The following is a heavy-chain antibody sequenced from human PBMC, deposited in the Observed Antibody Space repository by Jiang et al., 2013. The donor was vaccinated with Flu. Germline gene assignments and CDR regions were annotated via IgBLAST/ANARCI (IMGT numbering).Heavy chain of an antibody. Sequence: TCPGLVKPSQTLSLTCTVSGGSISSGSYYWSWIRQPAGKGLEWIGRIYTSGSTNYNPSLKSRVTISVDTSKNQFSLKLSSVTAADTAVYYCARGGFTIFGVDLPLDYWGQGTLVTVSS. V-gene: IGHV4-61*02. CDR3: ARGGFTIFGVDLPLDY. CDR1: GGSISSGSYY. J-gene: IGHJ4*02. D-gene: IGHD3-3*01. CDR2: IYTSGST.